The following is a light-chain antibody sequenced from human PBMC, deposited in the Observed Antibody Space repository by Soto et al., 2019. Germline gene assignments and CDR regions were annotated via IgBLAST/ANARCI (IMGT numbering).Light chain of an antibody. V-gene: IGLV1-40*01. CDR3: QSYDISLSVSVV. Sequence: QSVLTQPPSVSGAPGQRVTISCTGSSSNIGAGYDVQWYQQLPGAAPRLLIFGNTNRPSGVPDRFSGSRSGTSASLASSGLQAEDEADYDCQSYDISLSVSVVFGGGTKLTV. CDR2: GNT. J-gene: IGLJ2*01. CDR1: SSNIGAGYD.